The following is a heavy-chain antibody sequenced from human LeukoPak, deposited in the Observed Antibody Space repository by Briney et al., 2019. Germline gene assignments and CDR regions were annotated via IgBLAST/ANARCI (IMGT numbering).Heavy chain of an antibody. V-gene: IGHV4-34*01. J-gene: IGHJ4*02. CDR1: GGSFSGYY. D-gene: IGHD3-10*01. CDR3: ASFYGSGFSSDY. Sequence: SETLSLTCTVYGGSFSGYYWSWIRQPPGRGLEWIGEINHSGSINYNPSLKSRVTISVDTSKNQFSLKLSSVTAADTAVYYCASFYGSGFSSDYWGQGTLVTVSS. CDR2: INHSGSI.